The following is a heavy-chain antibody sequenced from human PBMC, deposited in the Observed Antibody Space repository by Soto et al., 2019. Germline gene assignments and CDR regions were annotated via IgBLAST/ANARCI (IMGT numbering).Heavy chain of an antibody. CDR2: ISSSSSYI. J-gene: IGHJ6*04. CDR1: GFTFSSYS. V-gene: IGHV3-21*01. Sequence: PGGSLRLSCAASGFTFSSYSMDWVRQAPGKGLEWVSSISSSSSYIYYADSVKGRFTISRDNAKNSLYLQMNSLRAEDTAVYYCAGSRDIVVVPAAMLVWGKGTTVTVSS. CDR3: AGSRDIVVVPAAMLV. D-gene: IGHD2-2*01.